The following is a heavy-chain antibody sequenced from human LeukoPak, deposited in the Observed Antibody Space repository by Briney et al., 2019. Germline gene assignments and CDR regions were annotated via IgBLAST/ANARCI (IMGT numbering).Heavy chain of an antibody. Sequence: ASVKVSCKVSGYTLTELSMHWVRQASGKGLEWMGGFDPEDGETIYAQKFQGRVTMTEDTSTDTAYMELSSLRSEDTAVYYCATVGHSSGWSFVGAFDIWGQGTMVTVSS. D-gene: IGHD6-19*01. CDR2: FDPEDGET. V-gene: IGHV1-24*01. CDR3: ATVGHSSGWSFVGAFDI. J-gene: IGHJ3*02. CDR1: GYTLTELS.